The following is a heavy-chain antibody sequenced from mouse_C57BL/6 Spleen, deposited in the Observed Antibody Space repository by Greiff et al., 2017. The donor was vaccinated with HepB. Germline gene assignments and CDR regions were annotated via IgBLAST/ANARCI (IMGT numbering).Heavy chain of an antibody. J-gene: IGHJ4*01. CDR3: AREYGNYEGAMDY. CDR2: ISYDGSN. CDR1: GYSITSGYY. V-gene: IGHV3-6*01. Sequence: DVQLQESGPGLVKPSQSLSLTCSVTGYSITSGYYWNWIRQFPGNKLEWMGYISYDGSNNYNPSLKNRISITRDTSKNQFFLKLNSVTTEDTATYYCAREYGNYEGAMDYWGQGTSVTVSS. D-gene: IGHD2-1*01.